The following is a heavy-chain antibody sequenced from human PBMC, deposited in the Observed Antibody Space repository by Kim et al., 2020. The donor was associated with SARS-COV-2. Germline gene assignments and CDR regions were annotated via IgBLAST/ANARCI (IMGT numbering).Heavy chain of an antibody. Sequence: ASVKVSCKASGYTFTGYYMHWVRQAPGQGPEWMAWINPNSGDTSYAQNFQGRVTLTRDTSISTAYMELSSLRSDDTAVYYCARARIAAAGTADSWGQGTL. V-gene: IGHV1-2*02. CDR3: ARARIAAAGTADS. CDR1: GYTFTGYY. CDR2: INPNSGDT. J-gene: IGHJ5*01. D-gene: IGHD6-13*01.